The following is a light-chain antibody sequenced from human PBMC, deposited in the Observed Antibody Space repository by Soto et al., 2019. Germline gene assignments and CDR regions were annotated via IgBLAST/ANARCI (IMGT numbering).Light chain of an antibody. CDR2: AAS. J-gene: IGKJ4*01. CDR1: QSISSY. Sequence: DIQMTQSPSSLSASVGDRVTITCRASQSISSYLHWYQQKPGKAPKLLIYAASSLQSGVPSRFSGSGSVTDFTLTISSLHPEDFATYICQRSFNTPLTFGGGPKVEIK. CDR3: QRSFNTPLT. V-gene: IGKV1-39*01.